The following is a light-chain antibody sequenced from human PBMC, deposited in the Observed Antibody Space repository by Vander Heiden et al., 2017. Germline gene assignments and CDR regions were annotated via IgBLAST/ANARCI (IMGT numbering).Light chain of an antibody. Sequence: QPALTQPASVSGSPGQSITISCTGTYNDVGGYKYVAWYRQYPGKAPQLLIRAVGARPSGVSSRFSGFRSGTTASLTISGLRAEDEADYYCTSHTGGATLPLFGTGTKVTV. CDR1: YNDVGGYKY. CDR2: AVG. V-gene: IGLV2-14*01. CDR3: TSHTGGATLPL. J-gene: IGLJ1*01.